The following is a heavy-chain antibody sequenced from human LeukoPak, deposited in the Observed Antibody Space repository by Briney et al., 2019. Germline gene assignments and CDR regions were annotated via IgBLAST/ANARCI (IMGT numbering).Heavy chain of an antibody. CDR2: ISSSSSTI. V-gene: IGHV3-48*01. CDR3: ARLPRGYSYGNYYYYGMDV. Sequence: PGGSLRVSCAASGFTFSSYSMNWVRQAPGKGLEWVSYISSSSSTIYYADSVKGRFTISRDNAKNSLYLQMNSLRAEDTAVYYCARLPRGYSYGNYYYYGMDVWGQGTTVTVSS. CDR1: GFTFSSYS. D-gene: IGHD5-18*01. J-gene: IGHJ6*02.